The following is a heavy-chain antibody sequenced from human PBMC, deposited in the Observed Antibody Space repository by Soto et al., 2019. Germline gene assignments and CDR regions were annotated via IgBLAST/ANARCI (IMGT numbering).Heavy chain of an antibody. J-gene: IGHJ3*02. CDR2: ISAYSSPI. V-gene: IGHV3-21*06. Sequence: EVQLVESGGGLVKPGGSLRLSCVDSGFTFSSYSMNWVGQAPGKGLEWVSSISAYSSPIFYADSVKGRFTISRDNAKNSLCLQMNSLRPGDTAVYYCVRGGRGYTRADVFDIWGQGTMVTVSS. CDR1: GFTFSSYS. D-gene: IGHD2-2*02. CDR3: VRGGRGYTRADVFDI.